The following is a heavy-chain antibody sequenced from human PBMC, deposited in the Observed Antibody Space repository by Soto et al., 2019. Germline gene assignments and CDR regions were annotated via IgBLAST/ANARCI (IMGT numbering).Heavy chain of an antibody. V-gene: IGHV1-69*13. Sequence: SVKVSCKASGGTFSSYAISWVRQAPGQGLEWMGGIIPIFGTANYAQKFQGRVTITADESTSTAYMELSSLRSEDTAVYYCARVRRAAAGFDIWGQGTMVTVS. CDR2: IIPIFGTA. D-gene: IGHD6-13*01. J-gene: IGHJ3*02. CDR1: GGTFSSYA. CDR3: ARVRRAAAGFDI.